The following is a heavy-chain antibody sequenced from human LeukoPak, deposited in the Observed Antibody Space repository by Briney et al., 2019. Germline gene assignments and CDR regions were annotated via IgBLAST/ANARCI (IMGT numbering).Heavy chain of an antibody. CDR1: GCSISSGHY. J-gene: IGHJ4*02. CDR3: ARDATMMGNYFNY. D-gene: IGHD5-12*01. CDR2: IYHSGST. Sequence: SETLSLTCTVSGCSISSGHYWGWIRQPPGKGLEWIGSIYHSGSTYYNPSLKSRVTISVDTSKNQFSLKLSSVTAADTAVYYCARDATMMGNYFNYWGQGTLVTVSS. V-gene: IGHV4-38-2*02.